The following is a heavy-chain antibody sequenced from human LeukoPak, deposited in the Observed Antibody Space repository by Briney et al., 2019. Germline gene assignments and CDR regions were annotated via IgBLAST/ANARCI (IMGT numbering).Heavy chain of an antibody. Sequence: GGSLRLTCAASGFTFSDYWMHWVRQVPGKGLAWVSRINPDGSTTVYADSVEGRFTISRDNAQNTLYLQMNSLRAEDTAVYYCARDDHWGQGTLVTVSS. J-gene: IGHJ5*02. CDR1: GFTFSDYW. CDR3: ARDDH. V-gene: IGHV3-74*01. CDR2: INPDGSTT.